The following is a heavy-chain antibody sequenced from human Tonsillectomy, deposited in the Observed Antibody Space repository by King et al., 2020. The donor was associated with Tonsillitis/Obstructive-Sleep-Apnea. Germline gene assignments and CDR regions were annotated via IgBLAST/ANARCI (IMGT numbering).Heavy chain of an antibody. J-gene: IGHJ4*02. D-gene: IGHD4-23*01. CDR1: GGSISSYY. Sequence: QLQESGPGLVKPSETLSLTCTVSGGSISSYYWSWIRQPPGKGLEWIGYIYYSGSTNYNPSLKSRVTISVDTSKNQFSLKLSSVTAADTAVYYCARRRYGGNPIFDYWGQGTQVTVSS. CDR2: IYYSGST. V-gene: IGHV4-59*08. CDR3: ARRRYGGNPIFDY.